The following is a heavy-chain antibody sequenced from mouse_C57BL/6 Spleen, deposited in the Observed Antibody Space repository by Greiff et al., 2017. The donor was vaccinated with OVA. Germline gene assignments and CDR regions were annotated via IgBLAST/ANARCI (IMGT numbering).Heavy chain of an antibody. D-gene: IGHD4-1*01. CDR1: GYAFSSYW. CDR2: IYPGDGDT. V-gene: IGHV1-80*01. J-gene: IGHJ1*03. Sequence: QVQLKQSGAELVKPGASVKISCKASGYAFSSYWMNWVKQRPGKGLEWIGQIYPGDGDTNYNGKFKGKATLTADKSSSTAYMQLSSLTSEDSAVYCCARALTGRYFGGWGTGTTVTVAS. CDR3: ARALTGRYFGG.